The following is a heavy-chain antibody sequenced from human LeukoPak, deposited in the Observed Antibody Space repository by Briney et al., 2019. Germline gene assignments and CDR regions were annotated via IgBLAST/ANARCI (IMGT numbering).Heavy chain of an antibody. D-gene: IGHD6-19*01. Sequence: PSETLSLTCAVYGGSFSGYYWSWIRQPPGKGLEWIGEINHSGSTNYNPSLKSRVTISVDTSKNRFSLKLSSVTAADTAVYYCARAPFSSGWYSTWGQGTMVTVSS. CDR3: ARAPFSSGWYST. CDR1: GGSFSGYY. V-gene: IGHV4-34*01. J-gene: IGHJ3*01. CDR2: INHSGST.